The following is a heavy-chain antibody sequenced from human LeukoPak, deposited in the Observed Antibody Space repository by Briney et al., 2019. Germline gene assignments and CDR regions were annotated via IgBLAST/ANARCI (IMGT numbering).Heavy chain of an antibody. CDR2: IYPGDSDT. CDR3: ATRDGSGSYYNPDYFDY. V-gene: IGHV5-51*01. D-gene: IGHD3-10*01. Sequence: GESLKISCKGSGYRFTNYWIGWVRQMPGKGLEWMGIIYPGDSDTRYSPSFQGQVTISADKSISTAYVQWSSLKASDTAMYYCATRDGSGSYYNPDYFDYWGQGTLVTVSS. J-gene: IGHJ4*02. CDR1: GYRFTNYW.